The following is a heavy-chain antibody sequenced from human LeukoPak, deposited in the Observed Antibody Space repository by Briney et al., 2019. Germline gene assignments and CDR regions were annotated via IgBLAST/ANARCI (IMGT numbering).Heavy chain of an antibody. J-gene: IGHJ4*02. CDR1: GFNFSNYW. V-gene: IGHV3-7*01. CDR3: ARGLWYY. Sequence: PGGSLRLSCVASGFNFSNYWMSWVRQAPGKGLEWVANIKKDGGDKYYADSVKGRFTISRDNTKISLYLQVNSLRVEDTAIYYCARGLWYYWGQGTLVTVSS. D-gene: IGHD3-10*01. CDR2: IKKDGGDK.